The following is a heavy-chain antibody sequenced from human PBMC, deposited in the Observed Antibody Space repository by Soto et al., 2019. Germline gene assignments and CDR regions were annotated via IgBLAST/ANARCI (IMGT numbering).Heavy chain of an antibody. CDR3: AGSDDKDFLPGCYN. CDR2: IGHSGYSI. J-gene: IGHJ4*02. V-gene: IGHV3-23*01. Sequence: DVQLLESGGGLIQPGGSLRLSCAASGFTFNNHAMAWVRQAPGKGLEWVSSIGHSGYSINYGDSVKGRFTISRDNSKNMLFLEMNGLRAEDTAVYYWAGSDDKDFLPGCYNWGQGARVTVPS. CDR1: GFTFNNHA. D-gene: IGHD2-2*02.